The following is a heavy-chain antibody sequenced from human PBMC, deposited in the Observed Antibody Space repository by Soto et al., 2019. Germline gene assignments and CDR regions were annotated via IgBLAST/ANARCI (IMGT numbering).Heavy chain of an antibody. CDR2: ISSNGRTI. Sequence: PGGSLRLSCAASGFTFSSYEMNWVRQAPGKWLEWVSYISSNGRTIDYADSVKGRFTISRDNAKKSLYLQLNSLRAEDTAVYYCARVGVVGARSLDFWGQGTLVTVSS. D-gene: IGHD1-26*01. CDR3: ARVGVVGARSLDF. J-gene: IGHJ4*02. V-gene: IGHV3-48*03. CDR1: GFTFSSYE.